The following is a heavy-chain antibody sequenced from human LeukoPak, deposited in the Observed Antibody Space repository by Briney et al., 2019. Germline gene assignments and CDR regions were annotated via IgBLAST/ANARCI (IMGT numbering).Heavy chain of an antibody. V-gene: IGHV4-61*05. Sequence: SETLSLTCTVSGGSISSSSFYWGWIRQPPGKGLEWIGYIYYSGSTNYNPSLKSRVTISVDTSKNQFSLKLSSVTAADTAVYYCARTSRLRYFDWLLRLWFDPWGQGTLVTVSS. J-gene: IGHJ5*02. CDR2: IYYSGST. CDR1: GGSISSSSFY. CDR3: ARTSRLRYFDWLLRLWFDP. D-gene: IGHD3-9*01.